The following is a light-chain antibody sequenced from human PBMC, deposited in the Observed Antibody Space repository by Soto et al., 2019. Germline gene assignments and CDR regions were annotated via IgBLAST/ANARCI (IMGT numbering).Light chain of an antibody. CDR1: RNIERR. CDR3: QHCDTYWA. V-gene: IGKV1-5*01. Sequence: DIQMPQSPSTLSASLGDRVTITCRASRNIERRLAWYQQKPGRAPKLLISDASTLETGVPSRFRGGGSGTEFTLTISNLQADDFATYCCQHCDTYWAFGPGARVEVE. J-gene: IGKJ1*01. CDR2: DAS.